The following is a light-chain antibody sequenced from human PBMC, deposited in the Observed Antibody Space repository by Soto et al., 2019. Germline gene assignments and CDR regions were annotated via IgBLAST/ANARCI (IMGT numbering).Light chain of an antibody. V-gene: IGKV3-20*01. CDR2: GAS. J-gene: IGKJ1*01. CDR3: QQYGSSPRT. CDR1: QSVSSNY. Sequence: EIVMTQSPATLSVSPGERAILSCRASQSVSSNYLAWYRQRPGQAPSLLIYGASSRATGIPDRFSGSGSGTDFTLTISRLEPEDFAVYYCQQYGSSPRTFGQGTKVDIK.